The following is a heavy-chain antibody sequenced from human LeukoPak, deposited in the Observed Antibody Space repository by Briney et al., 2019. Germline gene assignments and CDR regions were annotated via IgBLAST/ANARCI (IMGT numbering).Heavy chain of an antibody. V-gene: IGHV1-69*02. J-gene: IGHJ5*02. Sequence: ASVKVSCKASGGTFSSYTISWVRQAPGQGLGWMGRIIPILGIANYAQKFQGRVTITADKSTSTAYMELSSLRSEDTAVYYCAVGGQLLFNWFDPWGQGTLVTVSS. CDR3: AVGGQLLFNWFDP. D-gene: IGHD2-2*01. CDR2: IIPILGIA. CDR1: GGTFSSYT.